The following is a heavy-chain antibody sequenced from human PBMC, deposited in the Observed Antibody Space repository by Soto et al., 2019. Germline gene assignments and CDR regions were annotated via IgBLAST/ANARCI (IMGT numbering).Heavy chain of an antibody. Sequence: GGSLRLSCAASGFTFNIYALHWVRQAPGKGLEWVAVISFDGTKKYYSDSVKGRFTISRDNLKNTLYLQMNNFRVEDAALYFCAREDDYGYRYINYGLDVWGQGTTVTVSS. D-gene: IGHD4-17*01. V-gene: IGHV3-30-3*01. CDR1: GFTFNIYA. J-gene: IGHJ6*02. CDR3: AREDDYGYRYINYGLDV. CDR2: ISFDGTKK.